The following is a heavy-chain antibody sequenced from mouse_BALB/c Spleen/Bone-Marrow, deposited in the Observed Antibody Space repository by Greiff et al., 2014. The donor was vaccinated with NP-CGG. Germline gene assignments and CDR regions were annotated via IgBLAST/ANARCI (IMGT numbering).Heavy chain of an antibody. Sequence: VQLQQSGAELMKPGASVKISCKATGYTLSSYWIEWVKQRPGHGLEWIGEILPGSGSTNYNEKFKGKATFTADTSSNTAYMQLSSLASEDSDVYYCARWGSFAYWGQGTLVTVSA. V-gene: IGHV1-9*01. CDR1: GYTLSSYW. CDR2: ILPGSGST. J-gene: IGHJ3*01. D-gene: IGHD1-1*01. CDR3: ARWGSFAY.